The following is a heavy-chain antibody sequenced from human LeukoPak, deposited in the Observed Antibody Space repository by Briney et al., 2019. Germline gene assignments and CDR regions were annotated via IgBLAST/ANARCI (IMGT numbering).Heavy chain of an antibody. CDR1: GFTFSSYA. D-gene: IGHD1-1*01. CDR3: VKELDTGTDYYYYGMDV. Sequence: GGSLRLSCAASGFTFSSYAMSWVRQAPGKGLEWVSAISGSGGSTYYADSVKGRFTISRDNSKNTLYLQMNSLRAEDTAVYYCVKELDTGTDYYYYGMDVWGQGTTVTISS. V-gene: IGHV3-23*01. J-gene: IGHJ6*02. CDR2: ISGSGGST.